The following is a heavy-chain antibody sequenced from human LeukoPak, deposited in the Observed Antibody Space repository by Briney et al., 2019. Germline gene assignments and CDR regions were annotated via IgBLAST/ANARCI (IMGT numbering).Heavy chain of an antibody. CDR3: AKDGNSAGLDCFDY. CDR1: GFTFSSYG. CDR2: IRYDGSNK. Sequence: GGSLRLSCAASGFTFSSYGMHWVRQAPGKGLEWVAFIRYDGSNKYYADSVKGRFTISRGNSKNTLYLQMNSLRAEDTAVYYCAKDGNSAGLDCFDYWGQGTLVTVSS. V-gene: IGHV3-30*02. D-gene: IGHD1-1*01. J-gene: IGHJ4*02.